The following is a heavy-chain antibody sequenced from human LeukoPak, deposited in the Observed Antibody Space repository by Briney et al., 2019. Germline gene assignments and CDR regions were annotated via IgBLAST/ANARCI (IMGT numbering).Heavy chain of an antibody. V-gene: IGHV3-21*01. J-gene: IGHJ4*02. D-gene: IGHD6-19*01. CDR3: TRLPLEITVAGKTIDY. CDR1: GFTFSSYS. Sequence: GGSLRLSCAASGFTFSSYSMNWVRQAPGKGLEWVSSISSSSSYIYYADSVKGRFTISRDNAKNSLYLQMNSLRAEDTAVYYCTRLPLEITVAGKTIDYWGQGTLVTVSS. CDR2: ISSSSSYI.